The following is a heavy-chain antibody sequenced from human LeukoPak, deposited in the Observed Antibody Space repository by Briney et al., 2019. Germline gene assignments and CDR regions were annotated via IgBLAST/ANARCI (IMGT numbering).Heavy chain of an antibody. CDR2: IYYSGST. Sequence: SETLSLTCTVSGGSISSSSYYWGWIRQPPGKGLEWIGSIYYSGSTYYNPSLKSRVTISVDTSKNQFSLKLSSVTAADTAAYYCARGYSSGLYYYYYGMDVWGQGTTVTVSS. D-gene: IGHD6-19*01. CDR3: ARGYSSGLYYYYYGMDV. V-gene: IGHV4-39*01. J-gene: IGHJ6*02. CDR1: GGSISSSSYY.